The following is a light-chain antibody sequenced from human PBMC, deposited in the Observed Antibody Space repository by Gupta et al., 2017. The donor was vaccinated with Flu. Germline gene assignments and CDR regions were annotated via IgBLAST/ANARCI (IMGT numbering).Light chain of an antibody. J-gene: IGLJ2*01. CDR2: AKN. V-gene: IGLV3-19*01. CDR1: SLRNSY. Sequence: SGLTPDPAAAVALGQTVRNTCHGGSLRNSYATLYQQKPGQAPVLVIYAKNIRPSGIPDRFSCSSTGNTASLTITGAQAEEEADYYCSSRESTGSHQAVFGGGTKLTVL. CDR3: SSRESTGSHQAV.